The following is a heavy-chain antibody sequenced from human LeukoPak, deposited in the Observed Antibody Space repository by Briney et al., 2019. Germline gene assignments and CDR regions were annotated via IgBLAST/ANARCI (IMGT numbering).Heavy chain of an antibody. D-gene: IGHD2-15*01. CDR2: ISGSGDTT. Sequence: GGSLRLSCAASGFTFSSYAMSRVRQAPGKGLEWVSVISGSGDTTYYADSVKGRFTVSRDNSKNTLYLQMNSLRAEDTAVYYCANAIGFCSGGRCVAEYFQHWGQGTLVTVSS. CDR3: ANAIGFCSGGRCVAEYFQH. V-gene: IGHV3-23*01. J-gene: IGHJ1*01. CDR1: GFTFSSYA.